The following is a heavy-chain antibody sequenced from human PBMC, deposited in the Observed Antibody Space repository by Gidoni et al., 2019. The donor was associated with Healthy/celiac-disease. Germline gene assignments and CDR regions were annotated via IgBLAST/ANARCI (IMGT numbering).Heavy chain of an antibody. D-gene: IGHD4-17*01. V-gene: IGHV4-30-2*01. J-gene: IGHJ5*02. Sequence: QLQLQESGSGLVKPSQTLSLTCAVSGGSISSGGYSWSWIRQPPGKGLEWIGYIYHSGSTYYNPSLKSRVTISVDSSKNQFSLKLSSVTAADTAVDYCARGFMTTPRGNWFDPWGQGTLVTVSS. CDR2: IYHSGST. CDR1: GGSISSGGYS. CDR3: ARGFMTTPRGNWFDP.